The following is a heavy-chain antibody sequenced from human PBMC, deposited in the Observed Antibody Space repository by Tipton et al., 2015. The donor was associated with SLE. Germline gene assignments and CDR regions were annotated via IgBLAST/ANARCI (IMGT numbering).Heavy chain of an antibody. CDR2: INPSGGST. Sequence: QSGPEVKKPGASVKVSCKASGYTFTSYYMHWVRQAPGQGLEWMGIINPSGGSTSYAQKFQGRVTMTRDTSTSTVYMELSSLRSEDTAVYYCARDISSWDYYYYGMDVWGQGTTVTVSS. D-gene: IGHD6-13*01. J-gene: IGHJ6*02. V-gene: IGHV1-46*01. CDR3: ARDISSWDYYYYGMDV. CDR1: GYTFTSYY.